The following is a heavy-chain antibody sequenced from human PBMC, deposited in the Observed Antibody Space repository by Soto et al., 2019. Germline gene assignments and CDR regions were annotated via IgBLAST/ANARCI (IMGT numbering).Heavy chain of an antibody. Sequence: SETLSLTCTVSGGSISSYYWSWIRQPPGKGLEWIGYIYYSGSTNYNPSHKSRVTISIDTSKNQFSQKLSSVTAADTAVYYCARILGSTMPETKPGWLRSPEYYYYYYMDVWGKGTTVT. V-gene: IGHV4-59*08. J-gene: IGHJ6*03. CDR2: IYYSGST. CDR1: GGSISSYY. CDR3: ARILGSTMPETKPGWLRSPEYYYYYYMDV. D-gene: IGHD5-12*01.